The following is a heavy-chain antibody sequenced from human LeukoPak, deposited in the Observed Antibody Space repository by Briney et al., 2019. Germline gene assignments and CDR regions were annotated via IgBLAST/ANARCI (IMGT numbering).Heavy chain of an antibody. CDR2: ITYRGSP. CDR3: ARVVRLLFDY. CDR1: DGSLDIYY. V-gene: IGHV4-34*01. J-gene: IGHJ4*02. Sequence: SDTLSLTCGASDGSLDIYYWMFVRQPPGKGLQWIGEITYRGSPYYHPSLNNRVTISIDASQRHVSLTLSSVTAADTAVYYCARVVRLLFDYWGQGTLVTVSS. D-gene: IGHD4-17*01.